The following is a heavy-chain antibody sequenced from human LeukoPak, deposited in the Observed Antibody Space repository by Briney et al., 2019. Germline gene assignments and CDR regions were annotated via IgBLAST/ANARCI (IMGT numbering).Heavy chain of an antibody. CDR1: GFIFSSYW. V-gene: IGHV3-7*01. J-gene: IGHJ5*02. CDR2: IKQDGSEK. Sequence: GGSLRLSCAASGFIFSSYWMSWVRQAPGKGLEWVANIKQDGSEKYYVDSVKGRFTISRDNAKNSLYPQMNSLRAGDTAVYYCARGAQQLASYNNWFDPWGQGTLVTVSS. D-gene: IGHD6-13*01. CDR3: ARGAQQLASYNNWFDP.